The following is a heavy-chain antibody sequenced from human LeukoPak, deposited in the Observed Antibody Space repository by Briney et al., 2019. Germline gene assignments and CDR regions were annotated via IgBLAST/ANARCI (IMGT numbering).Heavy chain of an antibody. D-gene: IGHD3-22*01. Sequence: SETLSLTCSLSGGSITNYYWSWIRQPPGKGLEWIAWIYSSGNTDYNPSLKSRVTMSADTSKNQLSLKLSSVTAADTAVYYCARPYYYDSRIDPWGQGILVTVSS. CDR3: ARPYYYDSRIDP. CDR2: IYSSGNT. CDR1: GGSITNYY. V-gene: IGHV4-59*08. J-gene: IGHJ5*02.